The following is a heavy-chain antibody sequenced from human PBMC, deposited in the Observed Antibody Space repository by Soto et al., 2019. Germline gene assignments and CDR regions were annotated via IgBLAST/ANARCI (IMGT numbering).Heavy chain of an antibody. CDR3: ARTHAAYKGMDV. Sequence: SETLSLTCTVSGGSLFGDYCTWIRQPAGGGLEWIGRINSDGNTNYSPSLKSRVTISVDTSRNQFSLRLSSVTAADTAVYYCARTHAAYKGMDVWGQGTTVTVSS. CDR2: INSDGNT. D-gene: IGHD6-25*01. V-gene: IGHV4-4*07. J-gene: IGHJ6*02. CDR1: GGSLFGDY.